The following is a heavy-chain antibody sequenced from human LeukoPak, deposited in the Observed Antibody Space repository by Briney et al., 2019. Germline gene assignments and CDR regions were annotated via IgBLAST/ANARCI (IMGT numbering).Heavy chain of an antibody. V-gene: IGHV3-74*01. CDR2: IDSDGSST. CDR3: ARPPYSSGSFDL. J-gene: IGHJ2*01. Sequence: PGGSLRLSCAASGFTFITYAMSWVRQAPGKGLVWVSRIDSDGSSTTYADSVKGRFTISRDNAKNTLYLQMNSLRAEDTAVYYCARPPYSSGSFDLWGRGTLVTVSS. D-gene: IGHD6-19*01. CDR1: GFTFITYA.